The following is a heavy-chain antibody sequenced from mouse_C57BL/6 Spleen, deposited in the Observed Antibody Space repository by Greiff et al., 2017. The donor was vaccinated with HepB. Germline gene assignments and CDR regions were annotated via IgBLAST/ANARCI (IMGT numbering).Heavy chain of an antibody. J-gene: IGHJ2*01. D-gene: IGHD2-10*01. CDR1: GFTFSNYW. Sequence: EVQVVESGGGLVQPGGSMKLSCVASGFTFSNYWMNWVRQSPEKGLEWVAQIRLKSDNYATHYAESVKGRFTISRDDSKSSVYLQMNNLRAEDTGIYYCTGLPSIHPGDYWGQGTTLTVSS. CDR3: TGLPSIHPGDY. V-gene: IGHV6-3*01. CDR2: IRLKSDNYAT.